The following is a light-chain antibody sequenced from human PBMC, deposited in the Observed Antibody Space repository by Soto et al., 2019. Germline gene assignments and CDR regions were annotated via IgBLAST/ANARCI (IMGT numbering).Light chain of an antibody. CDR2: DDR. Sequence: SYELTQPPSVSVAPVQTARITCGGNNIGAKVVHWYQQKKPGQAPVLVVFDDRARPSTIPERFSGSNSGNTATLTISRVEAGDEADYFCQVWHSTSVRVFGGGTKVTVL. J-gene: IGLJ2*01. CDR1: NIGAKV. V-gene: IGLV3-21*02. CDR3: QVWHSTSVRV.